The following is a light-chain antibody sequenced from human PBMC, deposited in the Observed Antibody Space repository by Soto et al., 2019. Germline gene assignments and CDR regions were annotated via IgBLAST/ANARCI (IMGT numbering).Light chain of an antibody. CDR2: DVT. Sequence: QSVLXQPRSVSGSPGQSVTISCTGTSSDVGRYDYVSWYQQHPGKAPKLIVYDVTERPSGVPDRFSGSKSGNTASLTISGLQAEDEADYSCCSFAGSYSYVFGTGTKVTVL. J-gene: IGLJ1*01. V-gene: IGLV2-11*01. CDR1: SSDVGRYDY. CDR3: CSFAGSYSYV.